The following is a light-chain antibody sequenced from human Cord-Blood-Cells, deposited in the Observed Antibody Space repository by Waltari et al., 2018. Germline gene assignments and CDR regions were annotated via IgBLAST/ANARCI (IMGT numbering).Light chain of an antibody. Sequence: QSALTQPASVSGSPGQSITISCTGTSSDVGSYNLVSWYQQHPGKAPKLMIYEGSKRPSGVSNRFSGSKAGNTASLTSSGLQAEDEADYYCCSYAVSVVFGGGTKLTVL. V-gene: IGLV2-23*01. CDR2: EGS. J-gene: IGLJ2*01. CDR1: SSDVGSYNL. CDR3: CSYAVSVV.